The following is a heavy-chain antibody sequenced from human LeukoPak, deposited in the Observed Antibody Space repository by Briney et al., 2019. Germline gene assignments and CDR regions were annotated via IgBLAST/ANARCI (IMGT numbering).Heavy chain of an antibody. CDR3: ARDRGSYRYTLDY. Sequence: SETLSLTCTVSGGSISSYYRSWIRQPPGKGLEWIGYIYYSGSTNYNPSLKSRVTISVDTSKNQFSLKLSSVTAADTAVYYGARDRGSYRYTLDYWGQGTLVTVSS. V-gene: IGHV4-59*01. J-gene: IGHJ4*02. CDR1: GGSISSYY. CDR2: IYYSGST. D-gene: IGHD3-16*02.